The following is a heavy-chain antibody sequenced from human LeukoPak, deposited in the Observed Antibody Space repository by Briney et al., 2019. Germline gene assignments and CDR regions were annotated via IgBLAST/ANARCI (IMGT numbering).Heavy chain of an antibody. V-gene: IGHV4-59*01. Sequence: SETLSLTCAVYGGSFSGYYWSWIRQPPGKGLEWIGYIYYSGSTNYNPSLKSRVTISVDTSKNQFSLKLSSVTAADTAVYYCASRYGSGSYGFDYWGQGTLVTVSS. CDR1: GGSFSGYY. D-gene: IGHD3-10*01. J-gene: IGHJ4*02. CDR3: ASRYGSGSYGFDY. CDR2: IYYSGST.